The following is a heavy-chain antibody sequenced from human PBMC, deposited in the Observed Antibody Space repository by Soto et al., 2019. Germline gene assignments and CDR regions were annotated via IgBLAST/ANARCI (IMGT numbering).Heavy chain of an antibody. D-gene: IGHD6-13*01. J-gene: IGHJ6*02. CDR3: AKDPLSERMQPDYGMDV. V-gene: IGHV3-23*01. Sequence: PGGSLRLSCAASGFTFDSCVMSWVRQAPGEGLEWLSLISGSGRYTDYADSVKGRFTISRDNSKNTLYLQMNSLRVEDTAVYYCAKDPLSERMQPDYGMDVWGQGTTVTVSS. CDR1: GFTFDSCV. CDR2: ISGSGRYT.